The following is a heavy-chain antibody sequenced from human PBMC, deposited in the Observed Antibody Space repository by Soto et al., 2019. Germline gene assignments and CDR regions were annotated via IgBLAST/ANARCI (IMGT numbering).Heavy chain of an antibody. CDR2: NIPIFGTA. CDR1: GGTFSSYA. J-gene: IGHJ3*02. Sequence: GASVKVSCKASGGTFSSYAISWVRQAPGQGLEWMGGNIPIFGTADYPQKFQGRVTITGDESTSTAYMELSSLRSEDTAVYYCARDRRVGGSDDDAFDIWGQGTMVTVSS. V-gene: IGHV1-69*13. CDR3: ARDRRVGGSDDDAFDI. D-gene: IGHD1-26*01.